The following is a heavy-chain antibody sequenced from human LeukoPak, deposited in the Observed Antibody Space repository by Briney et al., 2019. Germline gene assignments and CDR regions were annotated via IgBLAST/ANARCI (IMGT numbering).Heavy chain of an antibody. CDR1: GFTFNSDF. J-gene: IGHJ4*02. CDR2: IHDGDST. Sequence: GGSLRLSCAVSGFTFNSDFMSWVCQAPGRGLEWVSMIHDGDSTYYTDSVKGRCTISRDISKNTLYLQMNSLRAEDTAVYYCANRVFWGQGTLVTVSS. CDR3: ANRVF. V-gene: IGHV3-53*01.